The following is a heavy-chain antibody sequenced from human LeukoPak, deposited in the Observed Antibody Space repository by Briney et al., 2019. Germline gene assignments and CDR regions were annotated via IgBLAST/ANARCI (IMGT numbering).Heavy chain of an antibody. J-gene: IGHJ4*02. D-gene: IGHD2-2*01. Sequence: GGTLRLSCAASGFTYSIYGMTWVRQAPGKGLEWVSAISGTDGSRYYADSVKGRFTISRDNSKNTLDLQMDSLRSEDTAVYYCAKAQLQQGDYFDYWGQGIPVIVSS. V-gene: IGHV3-23*01. CDR3: AKAQLQQGDYFDY. CDR1: GFTYSIYG. CDR2: ISGTDGSR.